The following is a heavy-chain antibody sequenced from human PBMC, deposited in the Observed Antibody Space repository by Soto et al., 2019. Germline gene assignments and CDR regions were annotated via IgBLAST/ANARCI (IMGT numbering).Heavy chain of an antibody. V-gene: IGHV3-23*01. CDR3: AKLRDFVVLPAGIIDY. J-gene: IGHJ4*01. Sequence: GGSLGLSCAAYGFTFSSYGIRWIRLSPGKGLEWVSVISGGGDTTYYTPSVKGRFNISRDDFRNTLYLQMNSLRTEDTAIYYCAKLRDFVVLPAGIIDYWG. D-gene: IGHD2-8*01. CDR1: GFTFSSYG. CDR2: ISGGGDTT.